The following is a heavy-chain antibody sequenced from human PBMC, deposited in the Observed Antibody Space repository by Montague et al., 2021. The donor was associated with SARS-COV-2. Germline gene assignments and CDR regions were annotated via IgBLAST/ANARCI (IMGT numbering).Heavy chain of an antibody. Sequence: SETLSLTCTVSGATISSDYWSWIRQSPGKGLEWIGYMSYSGSATYNPSLESGVAISRDTPKNQFSLTLIPATAADTAIYYCARTSDPSSFDSTGYYGSFDVWGQGTTIIVSS. CDR1: GATISSDY. V-gene: IGHV4-59*01. D-gene: IGHD3-22*01. J-gene: IGHJ3*01. CDR2: MSYSGSA. CDR3: ARTSDPSSFDSTGYYGSFDV.